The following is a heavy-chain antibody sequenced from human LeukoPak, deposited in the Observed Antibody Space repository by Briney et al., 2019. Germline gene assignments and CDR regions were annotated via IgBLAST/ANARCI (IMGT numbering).Heavy chain of an antibody. CDR3: ARDPQRYAFDI. CDR1: GGSISSYY. D-gene: IGHD5-24*01. V-gene: IGHV4-59*12. CDR2: IYYSGST. J-gene: IGHJ3*02. Sequence: PSETLSLTCTVSGGSISSYYWSWIRQPPGKGLEWIGYIYYSGSTNYNPSLKSRVTISVDTSKNQFSLKLSSVTAADTAVYYCARDPQRYAFDIWGQGTMVTVSS.